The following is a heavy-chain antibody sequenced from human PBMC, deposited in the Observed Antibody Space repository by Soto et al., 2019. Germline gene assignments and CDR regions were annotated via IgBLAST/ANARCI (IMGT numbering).Heavy chain of an antibody. V-gene: IGHV3-9*01. CDR3: AKDSGTGTTQGDYYGMDV. CDR2: ISGNSGSI. D-gene: IGHD1-7*01. J-gene: IGHJ6*02. Sequence: EVQLVESGGGLVQPGRSLRLSCAASGFTFDDYAMHWVRQAPGKGLEWVSGISGNSGSIAYADSVKGRFTISRDNAKNSLNLQMNRLRAEDTALYYCAKDSGTGTTQGDYYGMDVWAQGTTVTVSS. CDR1: GFTFDDYA.